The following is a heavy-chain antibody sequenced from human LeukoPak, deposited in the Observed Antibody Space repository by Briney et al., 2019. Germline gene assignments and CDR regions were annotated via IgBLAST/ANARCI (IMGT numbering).Heavy chain of an antibody. Sequence: GASVKVSCKASGYTFTSYGISWVRQAPGQGLEWMGWISAYNGNTNYAQKLQGRVTITTDTSTSTAYMELRSLRSDDTAVYYCARDLPTPTTVTEKNWFDPWGQGTLVTVSS. CDR1: GYTFTSYG. D-gene: IGHD4-17*01. J-gene: IGHJ5*02. CDR2: ISAYNGNT. CDR3: ARDLPTPTTVTEKNWFDP. V-gene: IGHV1-18*01.